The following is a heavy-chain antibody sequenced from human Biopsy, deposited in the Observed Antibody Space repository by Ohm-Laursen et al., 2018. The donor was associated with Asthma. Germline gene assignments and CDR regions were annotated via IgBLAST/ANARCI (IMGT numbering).Heavy chain of an antibody. V-gene: IGHV1-24*01. CDR3: ASDFPKDYVRYNFQF. CDR1: GYSLTDLS. CDR2: HDHEEGGT. J-gene: IGHJ4*02. Sequence: GASVNDSCTIYGYSLTDLSMHWVRQAPGQGLEWMGGHDHEEGGTVNARRFQGRVTMTEDTSTDTAYMELSSLSSDDTAVYYCASDFPKDYVRYNFQFWGQGTLVTVSS. D-gene: IGHD4-17*01.